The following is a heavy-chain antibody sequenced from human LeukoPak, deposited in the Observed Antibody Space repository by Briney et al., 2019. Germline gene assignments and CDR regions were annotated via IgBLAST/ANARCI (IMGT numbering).Heavy chain of an antibody. CDR1: GGSISSGGYY. D-gene: IGHD5-18*01. Sequence: SSETLSLTCTVSGGSISSGGYYWSWIRQPPGKGLEWIGEINHSGSTNYNPSLKSRVTISVDTSKNQFSLKLSSVTAADTAVYYCASRIQLWLLDYYGMDVWGQGTTVTVSS. CDR3: ASRIQLWLLDYYGMDV. J-gene: IGHJ6*02. CDR2: INHSGST. V-gene: IGHV4-39*07.